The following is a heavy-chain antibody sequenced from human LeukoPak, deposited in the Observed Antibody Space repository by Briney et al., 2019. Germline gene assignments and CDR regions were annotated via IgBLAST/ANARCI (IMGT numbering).Heavy chain of an antibody. CDR3: TRALGSDY. J-gene: IGHJ4*02. CDR1: GGTFSSYA. CDR2: IIPILGIA. V-gene: IGHV1-69*04. D-gene: IGHD1-26*01. Sequence: SVKVSCKASGGTFSSYAISWVRQAPGQGLEWMGRIIPILGIANYAQKFQGRVTITADKSTSTAYMELSSLRSEDTAVYYCTRALGSDYWGQGTLVTVSS.